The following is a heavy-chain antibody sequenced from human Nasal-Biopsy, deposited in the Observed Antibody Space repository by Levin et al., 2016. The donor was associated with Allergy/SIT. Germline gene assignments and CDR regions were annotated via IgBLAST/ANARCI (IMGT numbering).Heavy chain of an antibody. J-gene: IGHJ4*02. V-gene: IGHV3-30-3*01. Sequence: GGSLRLSCVDSGFTFRQAPGKGLEWVAVISYNGSKKFYADSVKGRFTISRDNAKNSLYLQMNSLRAEDTAVYYCATSRTFDYWGQGTLVTVSS. CDR1: GFTF. CDR3: ATSRTFDY. CDR2: ISYNGSKK.